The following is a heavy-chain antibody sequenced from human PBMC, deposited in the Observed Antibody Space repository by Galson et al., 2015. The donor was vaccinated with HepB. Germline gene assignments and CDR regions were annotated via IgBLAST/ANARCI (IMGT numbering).Heavy chain of an antibody. V-gene: IGHV1-2*06. D-gene: IGHD6-13*01. J-gene: IGHJ4*02. CDR2: INPNSGGT. CDR1: GYTFTGYY. Sequence: SVKVSCKASGYTFTGYYMHWVRQAPGQGLEWMGRINPNSGGTNYAQKFQGRVTMTRDTSISTAYMELSRLRSDDTAVYYCARLSSSWYVFDHWGQGTLVTVSS. CDR3: ARLSSSWYVFDH.